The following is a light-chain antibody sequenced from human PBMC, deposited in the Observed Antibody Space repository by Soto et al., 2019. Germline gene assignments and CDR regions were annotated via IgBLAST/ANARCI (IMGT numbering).Light chain of an antibody. J-gene: IGLJ3*02. V-gene: IGLV1-44*01. CDR2: SNN. CDR1: SSNIGNNT. Sequence: QSVLTQPPSASATPGQRVTISCSGSSSNIGNNTVNWYQQVPGTAPNLLIYSNNRRPSGVPDRFSGSKSGTSASLAISGLQSDDEADDYCAAWDDSLNGPVFGGGTKLTVL. CDR3: AAWDDSLNGPV.